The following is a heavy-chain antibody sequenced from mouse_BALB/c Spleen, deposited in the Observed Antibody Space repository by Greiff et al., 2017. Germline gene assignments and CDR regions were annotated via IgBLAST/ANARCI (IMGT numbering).Heavy chain of an antibody. Sequence: DVKLVESGGGLVQPGGSLRLSCATSGFTFTDYYMSWVRQPPGKALEWLGFIRNKANGYTTEYSASVKGRFTISRDNSQSILYLQMNTLRAEDSATYYCARTARARYFDYWGQGTTLTVSS. J-gene: IGHJ2*01. D-gene: IGHD3-2*01. CDR3: ARTARARYFDY. CDR2: IRNKANGYTT. CDR1: GFTFTDYY. V-gene: IGHV7-3*02.